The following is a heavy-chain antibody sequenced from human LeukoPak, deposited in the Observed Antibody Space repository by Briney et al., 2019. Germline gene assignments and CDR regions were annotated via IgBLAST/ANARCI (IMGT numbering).Heavy chain of an antibody. J-gene: IGHJ4*02. CDR2: INPNSGGT. D-gene: IGHD2-15*01. CDR1: GYTFTGYY. V-gene: IGHV1-2*02. CDR3: VRCSGGSCYSSPFDY. Sequence: ASVKVSCKASGYTFTGYYMHWVRQAPGQGLEWMGWINPNSGGTNYAQKFQGRVTMTRDTSISTAYMELSRLRSDDTAVYYCVRCSGGSCYSSPFDYWGQGTLVTVSS.